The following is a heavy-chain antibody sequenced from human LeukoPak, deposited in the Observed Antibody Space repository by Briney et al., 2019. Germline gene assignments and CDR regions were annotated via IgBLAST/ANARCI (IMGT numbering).Heavy chain of an antibody. CDR3: ARGFNWNDGSSFDY. CDR2: ISSSGSTI. Sequence: GGSLRLSCAASGFTFSSYGMNWVRQAPGKGLEWVSYISSSGSTIYYADSVKGRFTISRDNAKNSLYLQMNSLRAEDTAVYYCARGFNWNDGSSFDYWGQGTLVTVSS. V-gene: IGHV3-48*03. CDR1: GFTFSSYG. J-gene: IGHJ4*02. D-gene: IGHD1-20*01.